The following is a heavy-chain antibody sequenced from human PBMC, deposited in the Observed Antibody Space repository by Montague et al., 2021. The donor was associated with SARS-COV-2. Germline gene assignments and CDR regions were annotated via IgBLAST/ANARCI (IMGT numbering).Heavy chain of an antibody. CDR1: GFTFSSYS. Sequence: SLRLSCAASGFTFSSYSMNWVRQAPGKGLEWVSSTSNSNSYIYYADSVKGRFTISRDNAKNSLYLQMNSLRAEDTAVYYCARAAWGYYDSSGYLDYWGQGTLVTVSS. CDR3: ARAAWGYYDSSGYLDY. D-gene: IGHD3-22*01. V-gene: IGHV3-21*01. CDR2: TSNSNSYI. J-gene: IGHJ4*02.